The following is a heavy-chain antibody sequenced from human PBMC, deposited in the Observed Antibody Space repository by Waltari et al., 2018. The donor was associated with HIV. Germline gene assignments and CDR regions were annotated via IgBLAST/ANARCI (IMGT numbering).Heavy chain of an antibody. V-gene: IGHV4-31*01. J-gene: IGHJ3*02. CDR1: GASISSGGYQ. CDR2: IHSGGST. CDR3: ARGMRWGTTLSGGAFDI. Sequence: QVQLQEPGPGLVKPSQTLSLTCSVSGASISSGGYQWTWIRQHPGKGLELLGYIHSGGSTYYNPALKSLIVISMDTPTNQVSLRLRSVTAADTAVYYCARGMRWGTTLSGGAFDIWGQGTMVAVSS. D-gene: IGHD1-1*01.